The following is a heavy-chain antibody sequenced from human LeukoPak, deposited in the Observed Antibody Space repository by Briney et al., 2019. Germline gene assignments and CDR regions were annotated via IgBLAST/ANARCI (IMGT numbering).Heavy chain of an antibody. CDR3: AKTYYDILTGYYEDY. D-gene: IGHD3-9*01. CDR1: GYTFTSYY. Sequence: ASVKVSCKASGYTFTSYYMHWVRQAPGQGLEWMGWINPNSGGTNYAQKFQGRVTMTRDTSISTAYMELSRLRSDDTAVYYCAKTYYDILTGYYEDYWGQGTLVTVSS. CDR2: INPNSGGT. J-gene: IGHJ4*02. V-gene: IGHV1-2*02.